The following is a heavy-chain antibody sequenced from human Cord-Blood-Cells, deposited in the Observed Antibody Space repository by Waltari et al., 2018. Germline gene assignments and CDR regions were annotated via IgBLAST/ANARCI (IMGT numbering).Heavy chain of an antibody. D-gene: IGHD5-18*01. CDR3: ARDLRYSYGIDY. CDR1: GGSISSSNW. J-gene: IGHJ4*02. Sequence: QVQLQESGPGLVKPSGTLSLTCAVSGGSISSSNWWSWVRPPPGKGLEWIGEGYHSGRPNDTPSLKRRVHTSGEQSKHQFSLKLSFVTAADTAWYYCARDLRYSYGIDYWGQGTLVTVSS. V-gene: IGHV4-4*02. CDR2: GYHSGRP.